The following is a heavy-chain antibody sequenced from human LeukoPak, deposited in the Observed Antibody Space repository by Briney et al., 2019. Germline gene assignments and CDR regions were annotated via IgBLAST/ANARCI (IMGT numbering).Heavy chain of an antibody. V-gene: IGHV3-23*01. CDR2: ISETGDVT. J-gene: IGHJ4*02. CDR1: GFSFCSYP. Sequence: GGSLRLSCVVSGFSFCSYPMSWVRQAPGKGLEWVSVISETGDVTHYADSMKGRFTISRDNIKNTLNLQMNSLRAEDTAIYYCARDSSHYLGSSDYWGQGTLVTVSS. D-gene: IGHD6-6*01. CDR3: ARDSSHYLGSSDY.